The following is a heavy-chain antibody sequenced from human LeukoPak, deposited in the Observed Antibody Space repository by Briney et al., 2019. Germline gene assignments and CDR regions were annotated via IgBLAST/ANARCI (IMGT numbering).Heavy chain of an antibody. CDR3: ARDLPGVTGYTYGRGIDY. CDR2: IKKDGREK. J-gene: IGHJ4*02. V-gene: IGHV3-7*01. CDR1: GFTVSSYY. D-gene: IGHD5-18*01. Sequence: GGSLRLSCAASGFTVSSYYMSWVRQAPGKGLEWVANIKKDGREKYYVDSVKGRFTISRDNAKTSLYLQMNSLRAEDTAVYYCARDLPGVTGYTYGRGIDYWGQGTLVTVSS.